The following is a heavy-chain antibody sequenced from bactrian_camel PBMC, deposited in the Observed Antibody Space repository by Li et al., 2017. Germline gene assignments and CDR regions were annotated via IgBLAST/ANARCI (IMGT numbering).Heavy chain of an antibody. Sequence: VQLVESGGGVVQPGGSLRLSCTASGYTFSRVCMGWFRQSQGKEREGLAAIDADGVAVYADSIKGRFTISQDSTKAMVYLQMNSLSPEDTAIYYCAASTREAVWGLASTAFDYWGQGTQVTVS. CDR3: AASTREAVWGLASTAFDY. CDR1: GYTFSRVC. V-gene: IGHV3S1*01. J-gene: IGHJ6*01. CDR2: IDADGVA. D-gene: IGHD3*01.